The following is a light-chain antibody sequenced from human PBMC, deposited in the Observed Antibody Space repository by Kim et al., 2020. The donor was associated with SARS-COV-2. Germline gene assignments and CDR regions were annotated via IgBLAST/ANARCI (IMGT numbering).Light chain of an antibody. CDR1: QSVRSSY. CDR2: GAS. CDR3: QQYSSPPIT. Sequence: EIVLTQSPGTLSLSPGERATLSCRASQSVRSSYLAWYQQKPDQAPRLLIYGASSRATGIPDRFTGSGSGTDFTLTISRLEPEDFAVYYCQQYSSPPITFVHGTPLEIK. V-gene: IGKV3-20*01. J-gene: IGKJ5*01.